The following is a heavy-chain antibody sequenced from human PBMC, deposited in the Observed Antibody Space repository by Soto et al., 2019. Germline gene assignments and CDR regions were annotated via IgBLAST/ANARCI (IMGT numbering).Heavy chain of an antibody. Sequence: SETLSLTCTVSGGSFSPNYWSWIRQPPGKGLEWVGYIYYGGTTSYNPSLQSRVTISLETSKSQFSLRLTSVTAADTAVYYCARHVRPLTTVNLFDFWGQGTLVTVSS. CDR3: ARHVRPLTTVNLFDF. CDR2: IYYGGTT. CDR1: GGSFSPNY. J-gene: IGHJ4*02. D-gene: IGHD4-17*01. V-gene: IGHV4-59*08.